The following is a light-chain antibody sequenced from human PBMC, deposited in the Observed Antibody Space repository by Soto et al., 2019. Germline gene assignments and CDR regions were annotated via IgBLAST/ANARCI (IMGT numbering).Light chain of an antibody. CDR3: QQRRSWQVT. CDR1: QRVSNSY. J-gene: IGKJ5*01. Sequence: EIVLTQSPGTLSLSPGERATLSCRASQRVSNSYLAWYQQKPGQAPRLLIYGASSRATGIPDRFSGSGSGTDFTLTISRLEPEDFAVYYCQQRRSWQVTFGQGTRLEIK. V-gene: IGKV3D-20*02. CDR2: GAS.